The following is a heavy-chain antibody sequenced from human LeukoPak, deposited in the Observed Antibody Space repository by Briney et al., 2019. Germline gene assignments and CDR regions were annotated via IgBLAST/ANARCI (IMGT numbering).Heavy chain of an antibody. J-gene: IGHJ6*02. V-gene: IGHV3-23*01. CDR3: AKAASSSWPSYYYGMDV. CDR2: ITGSGGNT. D-gene: IGHD6-13*01. CDR1: GFTLSSYS. Sequence: PGGSLRLSCAASGFTLSSYSMSWVRQAPGKGLEWVSVITGSGGNTYYADSVKGRFTISKDNSKNTVYLQMSSLRVDDTAVYYCAKAASSSWPSYYYGMDVWGQGTTVTVSS.